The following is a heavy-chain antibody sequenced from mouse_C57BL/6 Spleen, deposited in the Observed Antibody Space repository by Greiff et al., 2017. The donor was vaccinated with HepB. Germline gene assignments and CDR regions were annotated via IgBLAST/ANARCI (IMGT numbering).Heavy chain of an antibody. V-gene: IGHV1-61*01. Sequence: VQLQQPGAELVRPGSSVKLSCKASGYTFTSYWMDWVKQRPGQGLEWIGNIYPSDSETHYNQKFKDKATLTVDKSSSTSYMQLSSLTSEDSAVYYCARKRALYYSNYDYWGQGTTLTVSS. CDR3: ARKRALYYSNYDY. CDR2: IYPSDSET. J-gene: IGHJ2*01. CDR1: GYTFTSYW. D-gene: IGHD2-5*01.